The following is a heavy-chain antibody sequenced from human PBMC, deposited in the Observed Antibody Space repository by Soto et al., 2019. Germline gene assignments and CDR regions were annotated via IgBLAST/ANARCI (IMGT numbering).Heavy chain of an antibody. V-gene: IGHV1-69*13. Sequence: SVKVSCKASGGTFSSYAISWVRHAPGQGLEWMGGIIPIFGTADYAQKFQGRVTITAGESTSTAYMELSSLRSEDTAVYYCAVTMTNYYYYGMDVWGQGATVTVSS. D-gene: IGHD3-22*01. CDR1: GGTFSSYA. CDR3: AVTMTNYYYYGMDV. J-gene: IGHJ6*02. CDR2: IIPIFGTA.